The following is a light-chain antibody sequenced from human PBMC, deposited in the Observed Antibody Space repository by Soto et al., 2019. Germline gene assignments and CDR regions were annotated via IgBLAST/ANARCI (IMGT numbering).Light chain of an antibody. CDR1: NSNVGRNT. CDR2: NND. Sequence: QSLMTQPSSASGIPGQRVTISCSGSNSNVGRNTVTWFQHLPGRAPKVFIYNNDQRPSGVPDRFSGSKSGSSASLAISGLQSDDVADYYCVSWDYSLTAWVFGGGTKLTVL. V-gene: IGLV1-44*01. J-gene: IGLJ3*02. CDR3: VSWDYSLTAWV.